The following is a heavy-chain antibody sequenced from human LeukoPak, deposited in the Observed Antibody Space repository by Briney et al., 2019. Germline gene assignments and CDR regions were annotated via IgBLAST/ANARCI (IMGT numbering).Heavy chain of an antibody. Sequence: SETLSLTCTVSGGSINSGSYYWGWIRQPPGKGLEWIGTIYHSGSTYYNPSLKSRVTISVDTSKNQFSLKLSSVTAADTAVYYCARGTRVATDNWFDPWGQGTLVTVSS. V-gene: IGHV4-39*07. J-gene: IGHJ5*02. CDR2: IYHSGST. CDR3: ARGTRVATDNWFDP. D-gene: IGHD5-12*01. CDR1: GGSINSGSYY.